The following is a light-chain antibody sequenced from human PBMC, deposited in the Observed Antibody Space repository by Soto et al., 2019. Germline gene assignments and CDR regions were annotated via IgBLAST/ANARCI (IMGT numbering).Light chain of an antibody. V-gene: IGLV7-46*01. Sequence: QAVVTQEPSLSVSPGGTVTLTCGSSTGAVTSGHYPYWFQQKPGQAPRTLIYDTSNKHSWTPARFSGSLLGGQAALTLSGAQAEDEAEYYCLLSYNGARVFGGGTNSPS. CDR3: LLSYNGARV. CDR1: TGAVTSGHY. J-gene: IGLJ2*01. CDR2: DTS.